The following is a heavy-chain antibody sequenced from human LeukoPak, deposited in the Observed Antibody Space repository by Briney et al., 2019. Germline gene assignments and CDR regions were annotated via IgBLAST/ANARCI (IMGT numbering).Heavy chain of an antibody. Sequence: PEASVKVSCKASGGTFSSYAISWVRQAPGQGLEWMGGIIPIFGTANYAQKFQGRVTITADKSTSTAYMELSSLRSEDTAVYYCVFSGSYPGDFDYWGQGTLVTVSS. CDR3: VFSGSYPGDFDY. CDR1: GGTFSSYA. J-gene: IGHJ4*02. V-gene: IGHV1-69*06. CDR2: IIPIFGTA. D-gene: IGHD1-26*01.